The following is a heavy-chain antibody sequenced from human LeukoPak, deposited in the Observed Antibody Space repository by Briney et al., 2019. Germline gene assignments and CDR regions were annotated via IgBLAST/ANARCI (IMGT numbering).Heavy chain of an antibody. J-gene: IGHJ6*03. CDR3: ARASCGGDCYRTYYYYYYMDV. CDR1: GGTFSSYA. Sequence: GASVKVSCKASGGTFSSYAISWVRQAPGQGLEWMGGIIPIFGTANYAQKFQGRVTITADKSTSTAYMELSSLRSEDTAVYYCARASCGGDCYRTYYYYYYMDVWGKGTTVTVSS. CDR2: IIPIFGTA. V-gene: IGHV1-69*06. D-gene: IGHD2-21*02.